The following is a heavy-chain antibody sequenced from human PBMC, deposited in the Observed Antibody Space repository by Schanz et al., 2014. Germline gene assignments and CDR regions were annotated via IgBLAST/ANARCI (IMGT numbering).Heavy chain of an antibody. J-gene: IGHJ4*02. V-gene: IGHV1-18*01. CDR2: ISPYNGNT. CDR3: ARGFDCWDT. D-gene: IGHD3-3*01. Sequence: VQLEQSGAEVKKPGSSVKVSCKASGYTFTSYGITWVRQAPGQGLEWMGWISPYNGNTNYAQKLQGRVTMTADTSTSTVYMELSGLRSEDTAVYYCARGFDCWDTWGQGTLVIVSS. CDR1: GYTFTSYG.